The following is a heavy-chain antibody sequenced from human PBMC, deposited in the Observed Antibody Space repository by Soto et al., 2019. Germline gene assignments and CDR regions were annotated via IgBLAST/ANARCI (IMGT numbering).Heavy chain of an antibody. CDR1: GYILTELS. V-gene: IGHV1-24*01. Sequence: ASVKVSCKVSGYILTELSMHWVRQAPGKGLEWMGGFDPEDGETIYAQKFQGRVTMTEDTSTDTAYMELSSLRSEDTAVYYCARIQGGRIARLPYCSSTSCYYDYWGQGTLVTVSS. J-gene: IGHJ4*02. CDR3: ARIQGGRIARLPYCSSTSCYYDY. CDR2: FDPEDGET. D-gene: IGHD2-2*01.